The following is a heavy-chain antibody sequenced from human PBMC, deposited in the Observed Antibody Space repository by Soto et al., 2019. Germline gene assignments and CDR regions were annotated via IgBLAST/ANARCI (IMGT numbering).Heavy chain of an antibody. CDR1: GGYLSSSSYY. D-gene: IGHD6-13*01. Sequence: SETQCLTCTFSGGYLSSSSYYLGWIRQPPGKGLEWIGSIYYSGSTYYNPSLKSRVTISVDTSKNQFSLKLSSVTAADTAVYYCETQYSSLEAFDSWAREPWSPSPQ. CDR3: ETQYSSLEAFDS. CDR2: IYYSGST. J-gene: IGHJ4*02. V-gene: IGHV4-39*01.